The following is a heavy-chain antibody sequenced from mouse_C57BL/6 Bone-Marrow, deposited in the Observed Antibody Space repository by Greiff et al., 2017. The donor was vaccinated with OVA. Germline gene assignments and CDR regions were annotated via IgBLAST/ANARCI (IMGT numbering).Heavy chain of an antibody. Sequence: QVQLKQPGAELVKPGASVKLSCKASGYTFTSYWMHWVKQRPGQGLEWIGMIHPNSGSTNYNEKFKSKATLTVDKTSSTAYMQLSSLTSEDSAVDDCARLGRGLFAYWGQGTLVTVSA. J-gene: IGHJ3*01. V-gene: IGHV1-64*01. CDR1: GYTFTSYW. CDR2: IHPNSGST. D-gene: IGHD4-1*01. CDR3: ARLGRGLFAY.